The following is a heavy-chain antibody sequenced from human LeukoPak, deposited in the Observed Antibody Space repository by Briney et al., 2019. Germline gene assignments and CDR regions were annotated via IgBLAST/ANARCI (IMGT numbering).Heavy chain of an antibody. CDR3: ARLYSGSYIY. Sequence: GGSLRLSCAASGFTFDDYAMHWVRQAPGKGLEWVANIKQDGSEKYYVDSVKGRFTISRDNAKNSLYLQMNSLRAEDTAVYYCARLYSGSYIYWVQGTLVTVSS. CDR1: GFTFDDYA. V-gene: IGHV3-7*01. J-gene: IGHJ4*02. D-gene: IGHD1-26*01. CDR2: IKQDGSEK.